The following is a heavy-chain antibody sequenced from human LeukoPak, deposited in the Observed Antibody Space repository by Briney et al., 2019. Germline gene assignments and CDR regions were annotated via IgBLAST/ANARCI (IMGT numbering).Heavy chain of an antibody. CDR1: GFTFSSYA. D-gene: IGHD4-23*01. V-gene: IGHV3-74*01. Sequence: GGSLRLSCAASGFTFSSYAMSWVRQAPGKGLVWVSRIDRDGSRINYADSVKGRFTISRDNGKNTLFLQMNSLRAEDAAVYYCVRGNDYGGPHYWGQGTLVTVSS. J-gene: IGHJ4*02. CDR2: IDRDGSRI. CDR3: VRGNDYGGPHY.